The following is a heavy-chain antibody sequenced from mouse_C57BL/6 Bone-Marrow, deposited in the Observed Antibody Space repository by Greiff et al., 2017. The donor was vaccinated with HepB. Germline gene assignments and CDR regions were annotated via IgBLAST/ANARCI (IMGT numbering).Heavy chain of an antibody. J-gene: IGHJ2*01. V-gene: IGHV3-6*01. CDR3: ARFACYFDY. CDR1: GYSITSGYY. Sequence: EVKLMESGPGLVKPSQSLSLTCSVTGYSITSGYYWNWIRQFPGNKLEWMGYISYDGSNNYNPSLKNRISITRDTSKNQFFLKLNSVTTEDTATYYCARFACYFDYWGQGTTLTVSS. CDR2: ISYDGSN.